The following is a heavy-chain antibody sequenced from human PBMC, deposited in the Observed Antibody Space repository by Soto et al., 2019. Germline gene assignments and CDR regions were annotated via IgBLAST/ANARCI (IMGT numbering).Heavy chain of an antibody. J-gene: IGHJ3*02. D-gene: IGHD2-2*03. CDR3: ARVRGYCSSTSCFDIGDAFDI. Sequence: QVQLVESGGGVVQPGRSLRLSCAASGFTFSSYAMHWVRQAPGKGLEWVAVISYDGSNKYYADSVKGRFTISRDNSKNTLYLQMNSLRAEDTAVYYCARVRGYCSSTSCFDIGDAFDIWGQGTMVTVSS. V-gene: IGHV3-30-3*01. CDR2: ISYDGSNK. CDR1: GFTFSSYA.